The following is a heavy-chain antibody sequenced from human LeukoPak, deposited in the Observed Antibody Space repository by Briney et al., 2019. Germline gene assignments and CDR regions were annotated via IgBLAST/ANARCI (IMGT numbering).Heavy chain of an antibody. Sequence: GGSLRLSCTASGFTFSSYAMTWVRQAPGKALEWVSSITNGGGTHYADSVKGRFTISRDNSKNTLYLQMNSLRAEDTAVYYCAKDHRKLTSAGIYFDYWGQGTLVTVAS. CDR3: AKDHRKLTSAGIYFDY. D-gene: IGHD4-17*01. CDR1: GFTFSSYA. CDR2: ITNGGGT. V-gene: IGHV3-23*01. J-gene: IGHJ4*02.